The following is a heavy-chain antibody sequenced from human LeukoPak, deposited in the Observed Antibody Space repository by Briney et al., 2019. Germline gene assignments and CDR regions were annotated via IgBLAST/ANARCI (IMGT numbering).Heavy chain of an antibody. V-gene: IGHV4-34*01. J-gene: IGHJ4*02. CDR2: INHSGST. CDR3: AGMRITTPTVRTLDY. CDR1: GGSFSGYY. Sequence: SETLSLTCAVYGGSFSGYYWNWIRQPPGKGLEWIGEINHSGSTNYNPSLKSRVTISVDTSKNQFSLKLSSVTAADTAVYYCAGMRITTPTVRTLDYWGQGTLVTVFS. D-gene: IGHD1-14*01.